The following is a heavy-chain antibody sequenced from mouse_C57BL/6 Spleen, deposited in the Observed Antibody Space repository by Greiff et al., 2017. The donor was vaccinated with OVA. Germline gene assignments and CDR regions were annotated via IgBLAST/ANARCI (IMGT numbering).Heavy chain of an antibody. CDR2: ISDGGSYT. D-gene: IGHD4-1*01. Sequence: EVQLVESGGGLVKPGGSLKLSCAASGFTFSSYAMSWVRQTPEKRLEWVATISDGGSYTYYPDTVKGRFTIARDNAKNNLYLQMSHLKSEDTAMYYCAREGTGTGYFDYWGQGTTLTVSS. CDR1: GFTFSSYA. V-gene: IGHV5-4*01. CDR3: AREGTGTGYFDY. J-gene: IGHJ2*01.